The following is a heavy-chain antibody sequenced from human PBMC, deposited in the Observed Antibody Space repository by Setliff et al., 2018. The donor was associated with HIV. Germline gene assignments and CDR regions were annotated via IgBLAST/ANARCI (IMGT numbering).Heavy chain of an antibody. V-gene: IGHV4-39*01. CDR1: GGSISSSSYY. CDR2: IYYSGST. Sequence: TTSETLSLTCTVSGGSISSSSYYWGWIRQPPGKGLEWIGSIYYSGSTYYNPSLKSRVTISVDTSKNQFSLKLSSVTAADTAVYYCAAGLHYYDSTGYPLTFDYWGQGALVTVS. CDR3: AAGLHYYDSTGYPLTFDY. D-gene: IGHD3-22*01. J-gene: IGHJ4*02.